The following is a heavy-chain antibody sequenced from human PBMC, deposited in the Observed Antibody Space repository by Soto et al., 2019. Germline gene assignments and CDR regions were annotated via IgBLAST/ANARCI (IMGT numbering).Heavy chain of an antibody. V-gene: IGHV3-13*01. J-gene: IGHJ6*02. D-gene: IGHD3-3*01. Sequence: GGSLRLSCAASGFTFSSYDMHWVRQATGKGLEWVSAIGTAGDTYYPGSVKGRFTISRENATNSLYLQMNSLRAGDTAVYYCARGVHIQTYYDFWCGHYAPYSGMVIGGQGATVTGFS. CDR3: ARGVHIQTYYDFWCGHYAPYSGMVI. CDR1: GFTFSSYD. CDR2: IGTAGDT.